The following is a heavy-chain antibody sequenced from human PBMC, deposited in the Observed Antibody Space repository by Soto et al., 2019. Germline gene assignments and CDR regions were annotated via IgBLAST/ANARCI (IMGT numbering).Heavy chain of an antibody. CDR1: GGSVSSGSYY. J-gene: IGHJ4*02. Sequence: QVQLQESGPGLVKPSETLSLTCTVSGGSVSSGSYYWSWIRQPPGKGLEWIGYIYYSGSTNYNPSRKSRVTISVDTSTNQFSLKLSSVTAADTAVYYCASVGWEDDSSGSFDYWGQGTLVTVSS. CDR2: IYYSGST. D-gene: IGHD3-22*01. V-gene: IGHV4-61*01. CDR3: ASVGWEDDSSGSFDY.